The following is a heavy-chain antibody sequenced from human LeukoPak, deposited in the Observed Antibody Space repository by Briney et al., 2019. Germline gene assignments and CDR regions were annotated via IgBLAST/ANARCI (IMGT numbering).Heavy chain of an antibody. D-gene: IGHD1-14*01. V-gene: IGHV4-39*01. CDR2: IYYSGST. CDR3: ARRRRETNYYYYYGMDV. J-gene: IGHJ6*02. Sequence: SETLSLTCTVSGGSISSSSYSWGWIRQPPGKGLEWIGSIYYSGSTYYNPSLKSRVTISVDTSENQFSLKLSSVTAADTAVYYCARRRRETNYYYYYGMDVWGQGTTVTVSS. CDR1: GGSISSSSYS.